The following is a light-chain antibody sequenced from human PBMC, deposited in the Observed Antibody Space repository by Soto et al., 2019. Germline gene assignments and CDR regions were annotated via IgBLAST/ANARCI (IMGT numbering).Light chain of an antibody. CDR1: QGVSRK. J-gene: IGKJ1*01. V-gene: IGKV3D-15*01. CDR2: GAS. Sequence: PSQDTPSWSPVESAPFSGRASQGVSRKLVLYQQKPGQAPRLLIYGASTRATGIPERFSGSGSGTEFTLTTSSLQSEDFAVYYCQQYTNWPKTVGQGT. CDR3: QQYTNWPKT.